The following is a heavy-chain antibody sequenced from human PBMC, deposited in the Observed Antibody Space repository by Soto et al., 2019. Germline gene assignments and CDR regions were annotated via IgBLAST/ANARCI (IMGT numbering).Heavy chain of an antibody. CDR1: GCPISSYY. D-gene: IGHD2-21*02. Sequence: SSETLSLTFTVSGCPISSYYWSWIRQPPGKGLEWIGYMYNTGSTIYNPSLKSRVTISVDTSKNQFSLKLNSVTAADTAVYYCARDLWGYCGADCYPLDVWGQGTTVTVS. J-gene: IGHJ6*02. V-gene: IGHV4-59*01. CDR3: ARDLWGYCGADCYPLDV. CDR2: MYNTGST.